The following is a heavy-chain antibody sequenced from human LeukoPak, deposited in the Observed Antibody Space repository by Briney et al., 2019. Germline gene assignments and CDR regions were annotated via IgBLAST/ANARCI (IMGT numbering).Heavy chain of an antibody. CDR3: AKQGGTMFGVVMVRNFDY. D-gene: IGHD3-3*01. V-gene: IGHV3-23*01. CDR1: GFTFSSYA. CDR2: ISGRGGST. J-gene: IGHJ4*02. Sequence: PGGSLRLSCAASGFTFSSYAMSWVRQAPGKGLEWVSSISGRGGSTSYADSVNGRFTLSRDNSKNTLYLQMNSLRAEDTAVYYCAKQGGTMFGVVMVRNFDYWGQGTLVTVSS.